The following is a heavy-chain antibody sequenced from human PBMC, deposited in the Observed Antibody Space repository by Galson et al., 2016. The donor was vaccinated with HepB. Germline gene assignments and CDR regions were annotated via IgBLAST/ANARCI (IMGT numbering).Heavy chain of an antibody. D-gene: IGHD6-6*01. CDR1: GYTFTNYY. Sequence: SVKVSCKASGYTFTNYYIHWVRQAPGQGLEWVGNINPSGTSTSYAQKFQGRVTVSRDTSTSTVYMELSSLRSEDTAVYYCARDFYSSSSGQEGMDIWGQGTTVTVAS. CDR2: INPSGTST. CDR3: ARDFYSSSSGQEGMDI. J-gene: IGHJ6*02. V-gene: IGHV1-46*01.